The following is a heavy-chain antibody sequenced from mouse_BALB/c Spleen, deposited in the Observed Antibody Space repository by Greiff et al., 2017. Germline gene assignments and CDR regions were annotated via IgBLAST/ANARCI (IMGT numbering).Heavy chain of an antibody. J-gene: IGHJ2*01. CDR2: IRLKSNNYAT. Sequence: EVKLVESGGGLVQPGGSMKLSCVASGFTFSNYWMNWVRQSPEKGLEWVAEIRLKSNNYATHYAESVKGRFTISRDDSKSSVYLQMNNLRAEDTGIYYCTPLTTVGYWGQGTTLTVSS. CDR3: TPLTTVGY. D-gene: IGHD1-1*01. CDR1: GFTFSNYW. V-gene: IGHV6-6*02.